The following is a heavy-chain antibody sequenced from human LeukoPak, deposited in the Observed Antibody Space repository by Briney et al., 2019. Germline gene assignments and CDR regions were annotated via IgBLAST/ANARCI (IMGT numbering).Heavy chain of an antibody. CDR3: ARGMFYSSYYPPLDY. D-gene: IGHD3-22*01. V-gene: IGHV1-2*02. CDR2: INPDSGGT. Sequence: ASVKVSCKASGYTFIGYYMHWVRQAPGQGLEWMGWINPDSGGTNYAQKFQGRVTMTRDTSISTAYMELSRLRSDDTAVYFCARGMFYSSYYPPLDYWGQGTQVTVSS. J-gene: IGHJ4*02. CDR1: GYTFIGYY.